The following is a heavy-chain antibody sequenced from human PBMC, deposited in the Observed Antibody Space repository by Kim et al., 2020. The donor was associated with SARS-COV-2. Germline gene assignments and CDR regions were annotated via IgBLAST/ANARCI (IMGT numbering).Heavy chain of an antibody. CDR3: ARLNYCGGDCPKRGTFDI. J-gene: IGHJ3*02. V-gene: IGHV1-2*06. Sequence: ASVKVSCKASGYTFTGYYMYWVRQAPGQGLEWMGRINPNSGGTNYAQKFQGRVTMTRDTSISTAYMELSRLRSDDTAVYYCARLNYCGGDCPKRGTFDIWGQGTMVSVSS. D-gene: IGHD2-21*02. CDR1: GYTFTGYY. CDR2: INPNSGGT.